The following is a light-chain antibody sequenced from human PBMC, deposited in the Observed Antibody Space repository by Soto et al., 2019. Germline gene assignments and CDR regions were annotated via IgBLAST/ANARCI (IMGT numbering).Light chain of an antibody. V-gene: IGLV2-23*02. CDR1: NSDVGSYNL. J-gene: IGLJ1*01. Sequence: QSVLRQPASVSGSTRQSISISCTGTNSDVGSYNLVSWFQQHPGKAPKLVIYEVTKRPSGVSDRFSGSKSGNTASLTISGLQAEDEADYYCFSYAGDSVYVFGTGTKVTVL. CDR2: EVT. CDR3: FSYAGDSVYV.